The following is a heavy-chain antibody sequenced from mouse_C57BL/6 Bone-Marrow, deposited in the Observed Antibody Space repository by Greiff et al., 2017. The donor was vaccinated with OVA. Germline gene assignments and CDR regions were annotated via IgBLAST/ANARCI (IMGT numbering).Heavy chain of an antibody. CDR2: IWRGGST. CDR3: AKEGGCDEAWFAY. CDR1: GFSLTSYG. V-gene: IGHV2-5*01. J-gene: IGHJ3*01. Sequence: QVQLKESGPGLVQPSQSLSITCTVSGFSLTSYGVHWVRQSPGKGLEWLGVIWRGGSTDYNAAFMSRLSITKDNSKSKVYFKMNSLQADDTAIYYCAKEGGCDEAWFAYWGQGTLVTVSA.